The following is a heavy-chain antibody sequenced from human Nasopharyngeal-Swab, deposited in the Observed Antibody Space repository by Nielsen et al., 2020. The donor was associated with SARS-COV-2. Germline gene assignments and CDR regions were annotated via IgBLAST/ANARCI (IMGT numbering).Heavy chain of an antibody. CDR3: ARGDGDSSGWYTNGDYFDY. D-gene: IGHD6-19*01. J-gene: IGHJ4*02. CDR2: INAGNGNT. V-gene: IGHV1-3*01. Sequence: ASVKVSCKASGYTFTNHFMHWVRQAPGQRLEWMGWINAGNGNTKYSQKFQGRVTITRDTSASTAYMELSSLRSEDTAVYYCARGDGDSSGWYTNGDYFDYWGQGTLVTVSS. CDR1: GYTFTNHF.